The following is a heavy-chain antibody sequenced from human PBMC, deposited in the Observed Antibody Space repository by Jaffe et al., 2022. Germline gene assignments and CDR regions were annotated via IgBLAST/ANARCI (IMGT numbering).Heavy chain of an antibody. D-gene: IGHD3-16*02. J-gene: IGHJ4*02. CDR2: ISGSGGST. CDR1: GFTFSSYA. V-gene: IGHV3-23*01. Sequence: EVQLLESGGGLVQPGGSLRLSCAASGFTFSSYAMSWVRQAPGKGLEWVSAISGSGGSTYYADSVKGRFTISRDNSKNTLYLQMNSLRAEDTAVYYCAKDFSYYDYIWGSYRYTAIDYWGQGTLVTVSS. CDR3: AKDFSYYDYIWGSYRYTAIDY.